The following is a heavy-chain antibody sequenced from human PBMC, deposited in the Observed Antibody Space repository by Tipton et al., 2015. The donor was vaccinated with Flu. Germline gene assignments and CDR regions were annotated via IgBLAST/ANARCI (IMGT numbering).Heavy chain of an antibody. J-gene: IGHJ4*02. V-gene: IGHV5-51*01. CDR2: IYPDSSDT. Sequence: QSGPEVKEPGESLKISCKGSGSSFNNYWIGWVRQIPGKGLEWMGIIYPDSSDTRYSPAFQGQVTISADKSINTASLHWSSLKASDTATYYCARLDCYSTTCYTGIAYWGQGTRLTVSS. CDR1: GSSFNNYW. CDR3: ARLDCYSTTCYTGIAY. D-gene: IGHD2-2*02.